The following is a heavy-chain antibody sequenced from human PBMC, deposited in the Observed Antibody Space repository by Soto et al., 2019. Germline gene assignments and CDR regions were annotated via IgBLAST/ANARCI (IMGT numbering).Heavy chain of an antibody. Sequence: ASLKVSCKASGYTFTSYYMHWVRQAPGQGLEWMGIINPSGGSTSYAQKFQGRVTMTRDTSTSTVYMELSSLRSEDTAVYYCARAHTIFGVVITLEYWGQGTLFSVSS. J-gene: IGHJ4*02. CDR3: ARAHTIFGVVITLEY. D-gene: IGHD3-3*01. V-gene: IGHV1-46*01. CDR2: INPSGGST. CDR1: GYTFTSYY.